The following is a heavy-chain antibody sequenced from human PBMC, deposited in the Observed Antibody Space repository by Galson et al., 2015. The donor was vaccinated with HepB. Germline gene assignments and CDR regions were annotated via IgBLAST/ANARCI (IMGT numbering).Heavy chain of an antibody. CDR2: ISGSDGST. J-gene: IGHJ4*02. D-gene: IGHD1-26*01. CDR1: GFIFNNYA. V-gene: IGHV3-23*01. CDR3: AKGKWEVDY. Sequence: SLRLSCAASGFIFNNYAMIWVRQAPGKGLEWVSSISGSDGSTYYADSVKGRFTISRDNSKNTLYLQMNSLRADDTAVYYCAKGKWEVDYWGQGTLVTVSS.